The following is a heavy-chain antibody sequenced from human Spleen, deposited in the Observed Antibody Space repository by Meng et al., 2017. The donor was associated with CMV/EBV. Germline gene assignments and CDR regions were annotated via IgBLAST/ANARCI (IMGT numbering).Heavy chain of an antibody. Sequence: FTFSNAWMTWVRQAPGKGLEWVGRIKSNTDGGTTDYAAPVKGRLTISRDDSKNTVYLQMNSLREEDTAVYYCAREADMYNWNFPLYWGRGTLVTVSS. CDR1: FTFSNAW. CDR3: AREADMYNWNFPLY. V-gene: IGHV3-15*01. CDR2: IKSNTDGGTT. D-gene: IGHD1-7*01. J-gene: IGHJ4*02.